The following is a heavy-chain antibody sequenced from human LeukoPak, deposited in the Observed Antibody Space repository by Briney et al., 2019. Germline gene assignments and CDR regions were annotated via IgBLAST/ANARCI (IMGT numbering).Heavy chain of an antibody. V-gene: IGHV3-21*01. Sequence: GGSLRLSCAASGFTFSSYGMHWVRQAPGKGLEWVSSISSSSNYIYYADSVKGRFTISRDNAKNSLYLQMNSLRAEDTAVYYCARVVRPRRLIDYWGQGTLVTVSS. CDR1: GFTFSSYG. CDR3: ARVVRPRRLIDY. D-gene: IGHD1-14*01. CDR2: ISSSSNYI. J-gene: IGHJ4*02.